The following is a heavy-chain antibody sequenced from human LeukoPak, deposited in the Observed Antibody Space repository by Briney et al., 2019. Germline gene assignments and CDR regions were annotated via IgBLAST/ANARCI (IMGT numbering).Heavy chain of an antibody. D-gene: IGHD5-12*01. J-gene: IGHJ4*02. Sequence: SETLSLTCTVSGGSIGSNSYYWGWIRQPPGKGLEWIGSIYYSGSAYYNPSLKSRVTISIDTSKNQCSLNLSSVTTADTAVYYCARGVYSGYDGYHFDYWGQGTLVTVSS. CDR3: ARGVYSGYDGYHFDY. V-gene: IGHV4-39*07. CDR1: GGSIGSNSYY. CDR2: IYYSGSA.